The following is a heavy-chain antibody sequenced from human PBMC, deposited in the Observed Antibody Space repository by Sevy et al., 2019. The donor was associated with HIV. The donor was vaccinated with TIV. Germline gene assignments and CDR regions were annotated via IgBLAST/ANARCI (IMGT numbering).Heavy chain of an antibody. CDR2: IYYSGST. D-gene: IGHD3-22*01. CDR3: ARVTISGYYDSSGYYYSNSFDP. Sequence: SETLSLTCTVSGGSISSYYWSWIRQPPGKGLEWIGYIYYSGSTNYNPSLKSRVTISVDTSKNQFSLKLSSVTAADTAVYYCARVTISGYYDSSGYYYSNSFDPWGQGTLVTVSS. CDR1: GGSISSYY. J-gene: IGHJ5*02. V-gene: IGHV4-59*01.